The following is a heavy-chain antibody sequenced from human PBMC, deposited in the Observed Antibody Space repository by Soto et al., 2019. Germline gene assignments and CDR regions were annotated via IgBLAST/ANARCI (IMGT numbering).Heavy chain of an antibody. CDR1: GFNFSSYA. Sequence: VGSLRLSCSASGFNFSSYAMHWIRQAPGKGLEYVSAISSNGGSTYYADSVKGRFTISRDNSKNTLYLQMSSLRAEDTSVYYCVKDMHYYDSSGYRTWGQGTLVTVSS. D-gene: IGHD3-22*01. CDR2: ISSNGGST. V-gene: IGHV3-64D*08. CDR3: VKDMHYYDSSGYRT. J-gene: IGHJ5*02.